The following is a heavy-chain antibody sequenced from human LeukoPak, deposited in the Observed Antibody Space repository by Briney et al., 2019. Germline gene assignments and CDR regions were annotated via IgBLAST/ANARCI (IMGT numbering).Heavy chain of an antibody. CDR3: ASMGPRSLYCSSTSCHGDV. CDR2: ISGSGVST. D-gene: IGHD2-2*01. V-gene: IGHV3-23*01. CDR1: GFTFSSYA. J-gene: IGHJ6*04. Sequence: GGSLRLSCAASGFTFSSYAMSWVRQAPGKGLEWVSAISGSGVSTYYADSVKGRFTISRDNSKNTLYLQMNSLRAEDTAVYYCASMGPRSLYCSSTSCHGDVWGKGTTVTVSS.